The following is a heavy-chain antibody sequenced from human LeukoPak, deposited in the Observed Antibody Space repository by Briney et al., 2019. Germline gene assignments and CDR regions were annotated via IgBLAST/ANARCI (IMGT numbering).Heavy chain of an antibody. V-gene: IGHV3-23*01. Sequence: GGSLRLSCAASGFTFSSYAMSWVRQAPGKGLEWVSAISGSGGSTGYADSVKGRFTISRDNAKNSLYLQMNSLRAEDTAVYYCARGFASVLRFLEWLPSPPPHMRAFDIWGQGTMVTVSS. CDR1: GFTFSSYA. CDR2: ISGSGGST. J-gene: IGHJ3*02. CDR3: ARGFASVLRFLEWLPSPPPHMRAFDI. D-gene: IGHD3-3*01.